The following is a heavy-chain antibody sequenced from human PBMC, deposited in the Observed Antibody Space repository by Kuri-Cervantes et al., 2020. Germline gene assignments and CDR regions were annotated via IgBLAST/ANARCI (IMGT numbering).Heavy chain of an antibody. CDR3: ARQIGSWEPPER. D-gene: IGHD1-26*01. CDR1: GFTFSSYG. V-gene: IGHV3-30*03. Sequence: GESLKISCAASGFTFSSYGMHWVRQAPGKGLEWVAVISYDGSNKYYVDSVKGRFTISRDNAKNSLYLQMNSLRAEDTALYYCARQIGSWEPPERGGQGTPVTVSS. J-gene: IGHJ4*02. CDR2: ISYDGSNK.